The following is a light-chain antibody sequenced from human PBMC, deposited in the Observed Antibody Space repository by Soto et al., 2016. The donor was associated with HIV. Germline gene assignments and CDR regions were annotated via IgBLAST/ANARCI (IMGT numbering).Light chain of an antibody. CDR1: QNIKSY. Sequence: DIQMTQSPSSLSASVEARVTITCRASQNIKSYLNWYQKKVGEAPKLLIFAAVNLQSGVPSRFSGSVSGTDFTLTISSLQPEDFATYYCLQDYKYPRTFGQGTKVEIK. CDR2: AAV. CDR3: LQDYKYPRT. V-gene: IGKV1-39*01. J-gene: IGKJ1*01.